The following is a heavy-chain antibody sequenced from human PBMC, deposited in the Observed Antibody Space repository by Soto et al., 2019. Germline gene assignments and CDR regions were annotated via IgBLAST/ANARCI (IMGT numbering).Heavy chain of an antibody. V-gene: IGHV4-39*01. CDR3: ARQVYDYVWASYRPPGWFEP. CDR1: GGSISSSSYY. D-gene: IGHD3-16*02. CDR2: IYYSGST. J-gene: IGHJ5*02. Sequence: QLQLQESGPGLVKPSETLSVTCTVSGGSISSSSYYWGWIRQPPGKGLEWIGSIYYSGSTYYNPSHKSRVTIAVDTPKNQFALKLSFVTAADTAVYYCARQVYDYVWASYRPPGWFEPWGQGTLVTVSS.